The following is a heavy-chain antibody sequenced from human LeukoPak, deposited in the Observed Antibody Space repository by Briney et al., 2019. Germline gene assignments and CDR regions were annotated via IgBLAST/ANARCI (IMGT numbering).Heavy chain of an antibody. Sequence: GGSLRLSCAASGFSFSDYYMNWLRQAPGRGLEWLSYISNSGSAKYYADSVKGRFTISRDNAKNSVYLEMNSLRAEDTAMYYCANDSSGYFGPWGQGTLVTVSS. V-gene: IGHV3-11*01. CDR1: GFSFSDYY. J-gene: IGHJ5*02. CDR3: ANDSSGYFGP. CDR2: ISNSGSAK. D-gene: IGHD3-22*01.